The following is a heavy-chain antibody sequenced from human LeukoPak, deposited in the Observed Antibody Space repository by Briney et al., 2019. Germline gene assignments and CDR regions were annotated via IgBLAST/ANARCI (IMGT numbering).Heavy chain of an antibody. D-gene: IGHD3-16*01. J-gene: IGHJ4*02. Sequence: GGSLRLSCAASGITFSSYSMNWVRQAPGKGLEWVSSSSSSSDYIYYADSVRGRFTISRDNAKNSLYLQMNSLRAEDTAVYYCARDPRGDPPYYFDDWGQGTRVTVSS. CDR3: ARDPRGDPPYYFDD. CDR2: SSSSSDYI. CDR1: GITFSSYS. V-gene: IGHV3-21*01.